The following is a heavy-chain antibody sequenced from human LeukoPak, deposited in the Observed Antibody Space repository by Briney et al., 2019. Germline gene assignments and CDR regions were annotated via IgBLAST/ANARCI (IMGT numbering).Heavy chain of an antibody. D-gene: IGHD6-19*01. J-gene: IGHJ4*02. V-gene: IGHV3-11*04. CDR2: ISSSGSTI. CDR1: GFTFSYYY. CDR3: ARDLGGWYDY. Sequence: KPGGSLRLSCAASGFTFSYYYMSWIRQAPGKGLEGVSYISSSGSTIYYADSVKGRFPISRRNAKNSLYLKMHSLRAEATAVYYCARDLGGWYDYWGQGTLVTVSS.